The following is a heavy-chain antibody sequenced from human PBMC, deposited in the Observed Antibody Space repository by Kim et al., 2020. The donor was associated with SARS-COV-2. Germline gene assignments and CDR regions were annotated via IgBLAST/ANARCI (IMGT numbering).Heavy chain of an antibody. V-gene: IGHV3-33*01. CDR1: GFTFSSYG. CDR2: IWYDGSNK. J-gene: IGHJ5*02. D-gene: IGHD3-22*01. CDR3: ARDLAPYYYDIIGYQS. Sequence: GGSLRLSCAASGFTFSSYGMHWVRQAPGKGLEWVAVIWYDGSNKYYADSVKGRFTISRDNSKNTLYLQMNSLRAEDTAVYYCARDLAPYYYDIIGYQSWGQGTLVTGSS.